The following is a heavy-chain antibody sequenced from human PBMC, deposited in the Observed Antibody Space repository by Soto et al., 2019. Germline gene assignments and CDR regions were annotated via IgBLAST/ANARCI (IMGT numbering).Heavy chain of an antibody. D-gene: IGHD3-22*01. Sequence: QVQLVQSGAEVKKPGSSVKVSCKASGGTFSSYAISWVRQAPGQGREWMGGIIPIFGTANYAQKFQGRVRITADESTSPAYMELGSLRSEDSAVYYCARDHTDYCDSSGPGYYGMDVWGQGTTVTVSS. CDR1: GGTFSSYA. CDR3: ARDHTDYCDSSGPGYYGMDV. J-gene: IGHJ6*02. V-gene: IGHV1-69*01. CDR2: IIPIFGTA.